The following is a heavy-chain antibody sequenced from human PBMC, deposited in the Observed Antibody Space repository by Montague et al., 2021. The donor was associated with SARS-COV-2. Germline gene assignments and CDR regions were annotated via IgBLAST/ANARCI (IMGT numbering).Heavy chain of an antibody. CDR3: VRMAAAHRFNNWFDP. CDR2: IYYSGTT. CDR1: GGSISSSDSY. J-gene: IGHJ5*02. D-gene: IGHD1-14*01. Sequence: SETLSLTCTVSGGSISSSDSYWGWIRQPPGKGLEWIGNIYYSGTTYYNPSLKSRITMAVDTSKNQFSLNLISVTGEDTAVYFCVRMAAAHRFNNWFDPWGQGGRVTVSA. V-gene: IGHV4-39*01.